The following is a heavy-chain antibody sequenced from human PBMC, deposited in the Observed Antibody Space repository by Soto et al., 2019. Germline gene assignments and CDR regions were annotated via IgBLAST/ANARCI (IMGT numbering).Heavy chain of an antibody. Sequence: EVQLVESGGGLVQPGGSLRLSCAASGFTSSSYWIHWVRQAPGKGLVWVSRISNDGSSTNYADSVKGRFTISRDNAKNTVYLTMNCLRAEDTAVYYCARDTYYYDSSDHFSADAFDIWGQGTMVTVSS. CDR3: ARDTYYYDSSDHFSADAFDI. CDR2: ISNDGSST. CDR1: GFTSSSYW. D-gene: IGHD3-22*01. V-gene: IGHV3-74*01. J-gene: IGHJ3*02.